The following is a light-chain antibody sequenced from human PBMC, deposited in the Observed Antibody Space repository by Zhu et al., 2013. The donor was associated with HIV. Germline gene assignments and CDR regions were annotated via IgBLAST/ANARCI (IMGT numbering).Light chain of an antibody. CDR3: QQYGRSPRT. J-gene: IGKJ2*01. CDR1: QSVSSY. Sequence: EIVLTQSPATLSLSPGERATLSCRASQSVSSYLAWYQQKPGQAPRLLIYDASNRATGIPDKFSGSGSGTDFTLSISRVEAEDFAVYYCQQYGRSPRTFGQGTRVEIK. CDR2: DAS. V-gene: IGKV3-20*01.